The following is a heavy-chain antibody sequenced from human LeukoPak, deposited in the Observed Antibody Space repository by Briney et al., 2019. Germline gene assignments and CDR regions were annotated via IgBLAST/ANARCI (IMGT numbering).Heavy chain of an antibody. D-gene: IGHD3-16*01. Sequence: SETLSLTCSVSGASTIAYYWSWIRQPPGKGLEWIGYIYYNGNMSYNPSLKSRVTISIDTSKNQFPLKLTSVTAADTAVYYCARVGGYYYYYGMDVWGQGTTVTVSS. CDR2: IYYNGNM. J-gene: IGHJ6*02. CDR3: ARVGGYYYYYGMDV. CDR1: GASTIAYY. V-gene: IGHV4-59*08.